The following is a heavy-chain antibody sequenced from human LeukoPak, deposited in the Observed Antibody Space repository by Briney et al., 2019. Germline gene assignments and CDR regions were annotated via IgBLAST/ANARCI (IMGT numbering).Heavy chain of an antibody. CDR3: AIMHGYYDGSGYWVQ. Sequence: GGSLRLSCAASGFTFSSYWMHWVRQAPGKGLVWVSRINSDGSSTSYADSVKGRFTISRDNAKNTLYLQMNSLRDEDTALYYCAIMHGYYDGSGYWVQWGQGTLVTVSS. V-gene: IGHV3-74*01. J-gene: IGHJ1*01. D-gene: IGHD3-22*01. CDR1: GFTFSSYW. CDR2: INSDGSST.